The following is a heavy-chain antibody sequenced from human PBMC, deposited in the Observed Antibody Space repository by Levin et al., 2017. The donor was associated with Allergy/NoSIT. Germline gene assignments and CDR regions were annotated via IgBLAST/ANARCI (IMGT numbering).Heavy chain of an antibody. D-gene: IGHD1-26*01. CDR1: GGSFSGYY. CDR2: INHSGST. V-gene: IGHV4-34*01. CDR3: AGGSRASEYYYYYYMDV. J-gene: IGHJ6*03. Sequence: SETLSLTCAVYGGSFSGYYWSWIRQSPGKGLEWLGEINHSGSTNYNPSLKSRVTISVDTSKNQFSLKVSSVTAADTAVYYCAGGSRASEYYYYYYMDVWGKGTTVTVSS.